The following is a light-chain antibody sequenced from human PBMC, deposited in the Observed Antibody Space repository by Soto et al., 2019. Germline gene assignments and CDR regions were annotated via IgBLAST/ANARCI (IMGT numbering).Light chain of an antibody. Sequence: DIVMTQSPLSLPVTPGEPASISCRSSQSLLHSNGYNYLDWYLQKPGQSPQLLIYWGSNRASGVPERFSGSGSGTDFTLNISRVEAEDVGVYYCMQALQTPWTFGQGTKVDIK. CDR1: QSLLHSNGYNY. J-gene: IGKJ1*01. V-gene: IGKV2-28*01. CDR2: WGS. CDR3: MQALQTPWT.